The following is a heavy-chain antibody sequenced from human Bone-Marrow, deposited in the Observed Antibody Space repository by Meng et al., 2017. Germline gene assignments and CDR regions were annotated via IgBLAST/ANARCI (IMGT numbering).Heavy chain of an antibody. CDR1: GYTFTSYG. V-gene: IGHV1-18*01. D-gene: IGHD3-10*01. CDR2: ISAYNGNT. J-gene: IGHJ4*02. CDR3: ARDRRNRWDYYGSGSYTY. Sequence: QVRLVQSGAEVKKPGASVKVSCKASGYTFTSYGISWVRQAPGQGLEWMGWISAYNGNTNYAQKLQGRVTMTTDTSTSTAYMELRSLRSDDTAVYYCARDRRNRWDYYGSGSYTYWGQGTLVTVSS.